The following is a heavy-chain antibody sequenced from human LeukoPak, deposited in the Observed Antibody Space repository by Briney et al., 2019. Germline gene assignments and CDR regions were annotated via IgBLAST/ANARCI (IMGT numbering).Heavy chain of an antibody. J-gene: IGHJ4*02. Sequence: GGSLRLPCAASGFTFSSYEMNWVRQAPGKGLEWVSLISGDGGGTYYADSVRGRFTISRDNRKNSLYLQMNSLRTEDTAFYYCANSYSGSHFDYWGQGTLVTVSS. V-gene: IGHV3-43*02. CDR1: GFTFSSYE. D-gene: IGHD1-26*01. CDR2: ISGDGGGT. CDR3: ANSYSGSHFDY.